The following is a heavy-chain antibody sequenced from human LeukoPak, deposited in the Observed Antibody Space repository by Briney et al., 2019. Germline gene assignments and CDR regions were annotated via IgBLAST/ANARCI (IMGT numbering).Heavy chain of an antibody. V-gene: IGHV4-4*07. CDR1: GGSISSYY. D-gene: IGHD5-12*01. CDR2: IYTSGST. J-gene: IGHJ4*02. Sequence: PSETLSLTCTVSGGSISSYYWSWIRQPAGKGLEWIGRIYTSGSTTYNPSLKSRVTMSVDTSKNQFSLKLSSVTAADTAMYYCARVSGYDWESFYDYWGQGSLVTVSS. CDR3: ARVSGYDWESFYDY.